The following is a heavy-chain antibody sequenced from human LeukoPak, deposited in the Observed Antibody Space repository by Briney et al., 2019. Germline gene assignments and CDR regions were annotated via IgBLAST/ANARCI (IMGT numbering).Heavy chain of an antibody. J-gene: IGHJ3*02. CDR2: IYSDGSRT. CDR1: GFTLSSNW. CDR3: ARSGRGGASDI. D-gene: IGHD1-26*01. Sequence: GGSLRLSCAGSGFTLSSNWMHWVRQGPGKGLVWVSRIYSDGSRTNYADSVKGRFTISGDNAKNTLYLQMNSLRAEDTAVYYCARSGRGGASDIWGQGTMVTVSS. V-gene: IGHV3-74*01.